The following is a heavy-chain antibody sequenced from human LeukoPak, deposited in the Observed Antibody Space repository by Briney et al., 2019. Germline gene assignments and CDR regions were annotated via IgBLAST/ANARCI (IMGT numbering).Heavy chain of an antibody. CDR3: ARDSYGSGSYYKPPGDY. V-gene: IGHV1-18*01. CDR2: ISAYNDNT. J-gene: IGHJ4*02. CDR1: GYTFTSYG. D-gene: IGHD3-10*01. Sequence: ASVKVSCKASGYTFTSYGISWVRQAPGQGLEWMGWISAYNDNTNYAQKLQGRVTMTTDTSTSTAYMELRSLRSDDTAVYYCARDSYGSGSYYKPPGDYWGQGTLVTVSS.